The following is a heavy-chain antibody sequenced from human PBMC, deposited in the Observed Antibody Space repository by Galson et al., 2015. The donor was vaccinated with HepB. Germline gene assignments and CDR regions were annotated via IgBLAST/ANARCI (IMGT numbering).Heavy chain of an antibody. CDR2: IYPGDSDT. D-gene: IGHD3-22*01. CDR3: ARHKRRGYYYDSSGYYLDY. V-gene: IGHV5-51*01. Sequence: QSGAEVKKPGESLKISCKGSGYSFTSYWIGWVRQMPGKGLEWMGIIYPGDSDTRYSPSFQGQVTISADKSISTAYLQWSSLKASDTAMYYCARHKRRGYYYDSSGYYLDYWGQGTLVTVSS. J-gene: IGHJ4*02. CDR1: GYSFTSYW.